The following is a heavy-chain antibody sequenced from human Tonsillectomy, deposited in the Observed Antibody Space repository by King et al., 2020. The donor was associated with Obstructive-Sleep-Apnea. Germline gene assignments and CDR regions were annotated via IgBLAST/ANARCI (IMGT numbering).Heavy chain of an antibody. Sequence: QLQESGPGLVKPSGTLSLTCAVSGGSISSSNWWSWVRQPPGKGLEGIGEIYHSGSTNYNPSLKSRVTISGDKSKNQFSLKLSSVTPADTAVYYCSGGSAFRGVIITELSYWGQGTLVTVSS. V-gene: IGHV4-4*02. CDR2: IYHSGST. J-gene: IGHJ4*02. CDR1: GGSISSSNW. CDR3: SGGSAFRGVIITELSY. D-gene: IGHD3-10*01.